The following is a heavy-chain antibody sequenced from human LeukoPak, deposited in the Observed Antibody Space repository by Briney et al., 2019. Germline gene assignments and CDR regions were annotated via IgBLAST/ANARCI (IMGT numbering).Heavy chain of an antibody. CDR1: GFSVSTSY. Sequence: GGSLRLSCAASGFSVSTSYINWVRQAPGKGLEWVSAISDTGGGSYYADSVKGRFTISRDNSKNTLYLQMNSLRAEDTAIHYCAKRSAYGGNWNYFDYWGQGAPVTVSS. J-gene: IGHJ4*02. CDR3: AKRSAYGGNWNYFDY. V-gene: IGHV3-23*01. D-gene: IGHD4-23*01. CDR2: ISDTGGGS.